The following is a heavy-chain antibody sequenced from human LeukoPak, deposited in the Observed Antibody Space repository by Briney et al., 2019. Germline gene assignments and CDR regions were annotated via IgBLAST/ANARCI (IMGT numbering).Heavy chain of an antibody. D-gene: IGHD6-19*01. CDR3: ARGRWLDHYFDY. CDR1: GGSFSGYY. Sequence: SEILSLTCAVYGGSFSGYYWSWIRQPPGKGLEWIGEINHSGSTNYNPSLKSRVTISVDTSKNQFSLKLSSVTAADTAVYYCARGRWLDHYFDYWGQGTLVTVSS. J-gene: IGHJ4*02. V-gene: IGHV4-34*01. CDR2: INHSGST.